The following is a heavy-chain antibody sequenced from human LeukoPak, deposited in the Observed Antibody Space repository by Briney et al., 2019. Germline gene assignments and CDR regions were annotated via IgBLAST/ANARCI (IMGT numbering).Heavy chain of an antibody. V-gene: IGHV3-7*03. CDR2: INHNGNVN. CDR3: ARGGGLDV. Sequence: GGSLRLSCAASGFTFSSYWINWARQAPGKGQEWVASINHNGNVNYYVDSVKGRFTISRDNAKNSLYLQMSNLRAEDTAVYFCARGGGLDVWGQGATVTVSS. CDR1: GFTFSSYW. J-gene: IGHJ6*02. D-gene: IGHD3-16*01.